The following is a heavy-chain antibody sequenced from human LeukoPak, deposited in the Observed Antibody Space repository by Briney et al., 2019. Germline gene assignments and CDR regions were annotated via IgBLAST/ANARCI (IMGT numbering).Heavy chain of an antibody. V-gene: IGHV3-53*01. D-gene: IGHD3-10*01. Sequence: PGGSLRLSCAASGFTVSSNYMSWVRQAPGKGLEWVSVIYSGGSTYYADSVKGRFTISRDNSKNTLYLQMNSLRAEDTAVYHCGYSGSYYNLDYWGQGTLVTVSS. J-gene: IGHJ4*02. CDR2: IYSGGST. CDR1: GFTVSSNY. CDR3: GYSGSYYNLDY.